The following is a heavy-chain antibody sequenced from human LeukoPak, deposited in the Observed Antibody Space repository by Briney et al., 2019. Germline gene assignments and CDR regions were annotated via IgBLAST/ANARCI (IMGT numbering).Heavy chain of an antibody. D-gene: IGHD6-13*01. CDR2: ISYDGSNK. CDR3: ADTYFELVPFGYFRH. CDR1: GFTFSSYA. Sequence: GGSLRLSCAASGFTFSSYAMHWVRQAPGKGLEWVAVISYDGSNKYYADSVKGRFTISRDNSKNTLYLQMNSLRAEDTAVYYCADTYFELVPFGYFRHWGQGTLVTVSS. V-gene: IGHV3-30-3*01. J-gene: IGHJ1*01.